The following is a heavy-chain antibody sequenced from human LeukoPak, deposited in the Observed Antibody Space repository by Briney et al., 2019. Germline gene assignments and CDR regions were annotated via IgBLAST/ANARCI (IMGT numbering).Heavy chain of an antibody. Sequence: ASVKVSCKASGYTFTNYGITWVRQAPGQGLEWMGWISAYNGNTKYAQKLQGRVTMTTDTSTSTAYMELRSLRSDDTAVYYCARPAVAGTKVDAFDIWGQGTMVTVSS. CDR2: ISAYNGNT. CDR1: GYTFTNYG. CDR3: ARPAVAGTKVDAFDI. V-gene: IGHV1-18*01. J-gene: IGHJ3*02. D-gene: IGHD6-19*01.